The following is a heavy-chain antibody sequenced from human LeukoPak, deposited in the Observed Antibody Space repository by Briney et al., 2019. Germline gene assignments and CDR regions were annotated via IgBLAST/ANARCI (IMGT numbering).Heavy chain of an antibody. CDR3: ARDRRSSPDY. V-gene: IGHV3-30-3*01. CDR2: ISYDGSNK. Sequence: GRSLRLSCAASGFTFSSYAMHWVRQAPGKGLEWVAVISYDGSNKYCADSVKGRFTISRDNSKNTLYLQMNSLRAEDTAVYYCARDRRSSPDYWGQGTLVTVSS. D-gene: IGHD1-26*01. CDR1: GFTFSSYA. J-gene: IGHJ4*02.